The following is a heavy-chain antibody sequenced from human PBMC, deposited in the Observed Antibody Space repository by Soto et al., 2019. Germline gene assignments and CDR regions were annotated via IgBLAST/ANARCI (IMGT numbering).Heavy chain of an antibody. J-gene: IGHJ4*01. CDR2: IYWDDAK. Sequence: QITLKESGPTLVKPTQTLTLTCTFSGFSLSTSGVGVVWISQPPGEALEWLAVIYWDDAKDHSPSLNNSLTLTKYISQIHIALTMTNMGPMDTGTYYCARKGPGYWRLDYWGHGTLVTVSS. V-gene: IGHV2-5*02. CDR3: ARKGPGYWRLDY. CDR1: GFSLSTSGVG. D-gene: IGHD2-8*02.